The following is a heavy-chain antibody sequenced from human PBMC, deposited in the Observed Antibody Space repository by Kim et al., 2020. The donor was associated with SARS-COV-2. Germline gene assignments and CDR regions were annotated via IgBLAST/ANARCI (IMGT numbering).Heavy chain of an antibody. J-gene: IGHJ4*02. CDR1: GYSFTDYY. D-gene: IGHD3-10*01. CDR2: INPNTHGS. Sequence: ASVKVSCKASGYSFTDYYMHWVRQAPGQGLEWMGWINPNTHGSNYAQRFQGRVTMTRDTSISTAYMELSGLTPDDTAVYFCAREFYAAGRIELDLWGQGT. CDR3: AREFYAAGRIELDL. V-gene: IGHV1-2*02.